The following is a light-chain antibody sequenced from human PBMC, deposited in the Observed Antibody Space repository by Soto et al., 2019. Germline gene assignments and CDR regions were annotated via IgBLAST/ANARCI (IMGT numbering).Light chain of an antibody. J-gene: IGLJ3*02. V-gene: IGLV2-14*01. CDR3: CSYAASSTWV. Sequence: QSVLTEPGSVSGSAGRSITISCTGISSDVGGYNYVSWYQQHPGKAPKLMIYEVSNRPSGVSNRFSGSKSGNTASLTISGLQAEDEADYYCCSYAASSTWVFGGGTQLTVL. CDR1: SSDVGGYNY. CDR2: EVS.